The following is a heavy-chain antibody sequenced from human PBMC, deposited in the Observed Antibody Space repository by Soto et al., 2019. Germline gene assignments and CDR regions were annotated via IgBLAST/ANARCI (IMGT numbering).Heavy chain of an antibody. Sequence: RGSLRLSCAASGFTFSSYGMHWVRQAPGKGLEWVAVISYDGSNKYYADSVKGRFTISRDNSKNTLYLQMNSLRAEDTAVYYCAKVRSVAARPSFDYWGQGTLVTVSS. D-gene: IGHD6-6*01. J-gene: IGHJ4*02. CDR3: AKVRSVAARPSFDY. CDR1: GFTFSSYG. CDR2: ISYDGSNK. V-gene: IGHV3-30*18.